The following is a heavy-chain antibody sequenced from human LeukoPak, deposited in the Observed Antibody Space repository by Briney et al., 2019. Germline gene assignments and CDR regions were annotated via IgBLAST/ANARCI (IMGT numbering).Heavy chain of an antibody. CDR2: ISWSGGSI. CDR3: AKDRGGSYGIYSYYGMDI. CDR1: GVSFSSYS. V-gene: IGHV3-9*01. Sequence: GGSLRLSCAASGVSFSSYSMSWVRQAPGKGLGWVSGISWSGGSIGYADSVRGGFTLSRDNAKNSLCLQMNSLRAEDTALYYCAKDRGGSYGIYSYYGMDIWGQGTTVTVSS. J-gene: IGHJ6*02. D-gene: IGHD1-26*01.